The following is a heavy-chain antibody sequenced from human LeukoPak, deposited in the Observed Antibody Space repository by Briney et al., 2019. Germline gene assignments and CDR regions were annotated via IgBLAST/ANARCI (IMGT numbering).Heavy chain of an antibody. CDR1: GYSFTSYW. Sequence: GESLKISCKGSGYSFTSYWIGWVRQMPGKGLEWMGIIYPGDSDTRYSPSFQGQVTISADKSISTAYLQWSSLKASDTAMYYCARHVVRGGYNQVDYFDYWGQGTLVTVSS. V-gene: IGHV5-51*01. J-gene: IGHJ4*02. CDR2: IYPGDSDT. D-gene: IGHD5-24*01. CDR3: ARHVVRGGYNQVDYFDY.